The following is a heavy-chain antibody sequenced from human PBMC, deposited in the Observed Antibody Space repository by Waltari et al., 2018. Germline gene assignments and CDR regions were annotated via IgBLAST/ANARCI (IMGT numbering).Heavy chain of an antibody. D-gene: IGHD2-15*01. V-gene: IGHV5-51*01. CDR2: IYPCDSDT. Sequence: EVRLVQSGAEVHKHGEYLTSSCEGSGHSFTSHLNGWVGPMPGEGLGWVRIIYPCDSDTRYIPSFQGQVTISADKSISTAYLQWSSLKASDTAMYYCARSLVVAATGADAFDIWGQGTMVTVSS. J-gene: IGHJ3*02. CDR1: GHSFTSHL. CDR3: ARSLVVAATGADAFDI.